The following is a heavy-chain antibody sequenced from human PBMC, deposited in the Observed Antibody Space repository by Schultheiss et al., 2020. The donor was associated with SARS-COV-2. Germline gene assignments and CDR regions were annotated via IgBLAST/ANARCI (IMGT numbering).Heavy chain of an antibody. CDR3: AKDGGYRAIFDGYGMDV. V-gene: IGHV3-30-3*01. CDR2: ISYDGSNK. D-gene: IGHD3-3*01. Sequence: GGSLRLSCAASGFTFSSYAMHWVRQAPGKGLEWVAVISYDGSNKYYADSVKGRFTISRDNSRNALFLQMSSLRAEDTAVYYCAKDGGYRAIFDGYGMDVWGQGTTVTVSS. J-gene: IGHJ6*02. CDR1: GFTFSSYA.